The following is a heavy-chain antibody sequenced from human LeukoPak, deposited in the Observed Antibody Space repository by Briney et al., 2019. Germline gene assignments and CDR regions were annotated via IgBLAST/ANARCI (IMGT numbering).Heavy chain of an antibody. CDR2: IKPDGSAQ. CDR3: ARDLRAGSYAFD. J-gene: IGHJ4*02. Sequence: GGSLRLSCAVSGFTFSNYWMTWVRQAPGKGLEWVANIKPDGSAQYYADSVRGRFTISRDSAKNSVFLQMNSLRAEDTAIYYCARDLRAGSYAFDWGQGTLVTVSS. CDR1: GFTFSNYW. D-gene: IGHD3-16*01. V-gene: IGHV3-7*01.